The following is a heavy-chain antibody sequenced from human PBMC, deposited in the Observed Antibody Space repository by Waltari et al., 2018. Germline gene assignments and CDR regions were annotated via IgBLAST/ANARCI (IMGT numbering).Heavy chain of an antibody. CDR2: TSPDGFNK. J-gene: IGHJ4*02. Sequence: QVQLVESGGGVVQSGRSRRLACAASGFSLSKYAVHWVRQAPGKGLEWVGVTSPDGFNKYYADSVQGRFTISRDRSLQMSALRSEDTAVYYCARGGSDRAPLDYWGRGTLVTVSS. V-gene: IGHV3-30*15. D-gene: IGHD1-1*01. CDR3: ARGGSDRAPLDY. CDR1: GFSLSKYA.